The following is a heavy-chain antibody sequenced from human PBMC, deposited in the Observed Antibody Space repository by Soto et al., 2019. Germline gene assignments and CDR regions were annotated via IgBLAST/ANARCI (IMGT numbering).Heavy chain of an antibody. Sequence: GGSLRLSCAASGFTFSRYAMSWVRQAPGKGLEWVSAISGSGGSTYYADSVKGRFTISRDNSKNTLYLQMNSLRAEDTAVYYCAKDRPRITGTTFGYFDYWGQGTLVTVSS. CDR1: GFTFSRYA. J-gene: IGHJ4*02. D-gene: IGHD1-20*01. V-gene: IGHV3-23*01. CDR2: ISGSGGST. CDR3: AKDRPRITGTTFGYFDY.